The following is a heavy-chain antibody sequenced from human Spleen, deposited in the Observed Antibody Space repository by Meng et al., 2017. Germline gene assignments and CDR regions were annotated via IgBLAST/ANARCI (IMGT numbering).Heavy chain of an antibody. CDR3: ARPVAGTAFDY. D-gene: IGHD6-19*01. V-gene: IGHV3-7*01. J-gene: IGHJ4*02. Sequence: GESLKISCEASEFTFSRYSMSWVRQAPGKGLEWVANIKQDGSEKYYVDSVKGRFTISRDNAKNSLYLQMNSLRAEDTAVYYCARPVAGTAFDYWGQGTLVTVSS. CDR1: EFTFSRYS. CDR2: IKQDGSEK.